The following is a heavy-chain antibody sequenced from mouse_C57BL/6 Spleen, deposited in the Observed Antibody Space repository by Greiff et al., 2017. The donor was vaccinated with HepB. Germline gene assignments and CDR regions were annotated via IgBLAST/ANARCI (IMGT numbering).Heavy chain of an antibody. CDR3: ARRDSSGPFAY. Sequence: VQLQQSGAELVRPGSSVKLSCKASGYTFTSYWMHWVKQRPIQGLEWIGNIDPSDSETHYNQKFKDKATLTVDKSSSTAYMQLSSLTSEDSAVYYCARRDSSGPFAYWGQGTLVTVSA. CDR1: GYTFTSYW. V-gene: IGHV1-52*01. D-gene: IGHD3-2*02. CDR2: IDPSDSET. J-gene: IGHJ3*01.